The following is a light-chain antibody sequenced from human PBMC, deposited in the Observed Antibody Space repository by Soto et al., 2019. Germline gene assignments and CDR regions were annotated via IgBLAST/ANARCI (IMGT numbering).Light chain of an antibody. V-gene: IGKV3-15*01. J-gene: IGKJ3*01. CDR1: QSVSSN. CDR3: QQYNNWPFT. Sequence: EIVMTQSPATLSVSPGERATLSCRASQSVSSNLAWYQQKPGQAPRLLIYGASTRATGIPARFSGSGSGTAFTLTISSLQSEDFAVYYCQQYNNWPFTFGPGTKVDIE. CDR2: GAS.